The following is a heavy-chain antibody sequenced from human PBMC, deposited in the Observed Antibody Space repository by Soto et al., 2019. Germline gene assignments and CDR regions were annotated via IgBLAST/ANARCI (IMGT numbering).Heavy chain of an antibody. CDR3: ARRTVNIRTFYSGLKTHCFDY. Sequence: QLQLQESGPGLVKPSETLSLTCAVSGGSISSSSYYWGWIRQPPGKGLEWIGSIYYSGSTYYTPSIQSRVAISVDTSKNQFSLKLNSVTATDTAVYYCARRTVNIRTFYSGLKTHCFDYWGQGTLVTVSS. CDR2: IYYSGST. V-gene: IGHV4-39*01. D-gene: IGHD6-19*01. J-gene: IGHJ4*02. CDR1: GGSISSSSYY.